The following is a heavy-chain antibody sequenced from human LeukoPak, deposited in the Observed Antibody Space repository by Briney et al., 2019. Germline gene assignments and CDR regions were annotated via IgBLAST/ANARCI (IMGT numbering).Heavy chain of an antibody. V-gene: IGHV3-7*01. CDR3: ATYSTRNAREFQS. D-gene: IGHD4-11*01. J-gene: IGHJ1*01. Sequence: GGSLRLSCETSGFIFSNCWMTWVRQAPGKGLEWVANIKTDASEKYYADSVKGRFTISRDNAKMSLYLQMNSLRVEDTAVYYCATYSTRNAREFQSWDQGTLVTVSS. CDR2: IKTDASEK. CDR1: GFIFSNCW.